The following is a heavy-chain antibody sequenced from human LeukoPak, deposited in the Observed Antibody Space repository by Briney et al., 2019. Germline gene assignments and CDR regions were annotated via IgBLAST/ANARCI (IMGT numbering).Heavy chain of an antibody. V-gene: IGHV4-59*01. CDR3: ARDLHPRLAGFFDY. D-gene: IGHD3-3*02. CDR1: GGSISSYY. CDR2: IYYSGST. Sequence: SETLSLTCTVSGGSISSYYWSWIRQPPGKGLEWIGYIYYSGSTNYNPSLKSRVTISVDTSKNQFSLKLSSVTAADTAVYYCARDLHPRLAGFFDYWGQGTLVTVSS. J-gene: IGHJ4*02.